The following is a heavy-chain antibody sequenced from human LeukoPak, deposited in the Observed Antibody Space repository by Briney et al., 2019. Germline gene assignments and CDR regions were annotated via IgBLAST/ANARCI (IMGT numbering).Heavy chain of an antibody. J-gene: IGHJ4*02. Sequence: PSETLSLTCTVSGGSISSYYWSWIRQPPGKGLGWIGYIYYSGSTNYNPSLKSRVTISVDTSKNQFSLKLSSVTAADTAVYYCARAAAGWLQAYYFDYWGQGTLVTVSS. CDR2: IYYSGST. V-gene: IGHV4-59*12. D-gene: IGHD5-24*01. CDR1: GGSISSYY. CDR3: ARAAAGWLQAYYFDY.